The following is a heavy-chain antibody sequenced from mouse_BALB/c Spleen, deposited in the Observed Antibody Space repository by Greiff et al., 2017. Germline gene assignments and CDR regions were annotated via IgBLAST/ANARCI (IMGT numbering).Heavy chain of an antibody. Sequence: VQLQQSGAELVKPGASVKLSCTASGFNIKDTYMHWVKQRPEQGLEWIGRIDPANGNTKYDPKFQGKATITADTSSNTAYLQLSSLTSEDTAVYYCARSYHSGYFDYWGQGTTLTVSS. D-gene: IGHD2-10*01. CDR2: IDPANGNT. CDR3: ARSYHSGYFDY. V-gene: IGHV14-3*02. J-gene: IGHJ2*01. CDR1: GFNIKDTY.